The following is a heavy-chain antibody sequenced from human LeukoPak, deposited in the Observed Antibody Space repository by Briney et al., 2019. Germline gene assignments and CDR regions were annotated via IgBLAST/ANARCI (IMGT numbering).Heavy chain of an antibody. CDR1: GYTFTGYH. CDR3: ARGIGTAMVTSFDY. V-gene: IGHV1-2*06. D-gene: IGHD5-18*01. Sequence: ASVKVSCKASGYTFTGYHMHWVRQAPGQGLEWMGRISPNSGGTNYAQKFQGRVTMTRDTSISTAYMELSRLRSDDTAVYYCARGIGTAMVTSFDYWGQGTLVTVSS. CDR2: ISPNSGGT. J-gene: IGHJ4*02.